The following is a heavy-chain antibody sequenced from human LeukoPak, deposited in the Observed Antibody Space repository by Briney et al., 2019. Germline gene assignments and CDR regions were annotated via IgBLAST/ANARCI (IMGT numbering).Heavy chain of an antibody. CDR1: GFTFSSYA. V-gene: IGHV3-23*01. Sequence: GASLRPSCAASGFTFSSYAMTWVRQAPGKGLEWVASIDAGGGGTYHSDSVKGRFTISRDNSMNTLYLQMNSLRADDTAVYYCGRPTKYWLVRGDGVDVWGQGTTVTVSS. J-gene: IGHJ6*02. CDR3: GRPTKYWLVRGDGVDV. CDR2: IDAGGGGT. D-gene: IGHD6-19*01.